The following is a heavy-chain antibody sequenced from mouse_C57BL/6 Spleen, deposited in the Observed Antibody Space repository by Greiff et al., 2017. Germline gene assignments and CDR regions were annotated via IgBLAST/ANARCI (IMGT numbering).Heavy chain of an antibody. Sequence: VQLQQSGAELVKPGASVKLSCTASGFNIKDYYMHWVKQRTEQGLEWIGRIDPEAGETKYAPKFQGKATITADKSSNTGYLPLSSLTSEDTDICYCARASPLYYDYDVYAMDYWGQGTSVTVSS. D-gene: IGHD2-4*01. CDR3: ARASPLYYDYDVYAMDY. J-gene: IGHJ4*01. CDR1: GFNIKDYY. CDR2: IDPEAGET. V-gene: IGHV14-2*01.